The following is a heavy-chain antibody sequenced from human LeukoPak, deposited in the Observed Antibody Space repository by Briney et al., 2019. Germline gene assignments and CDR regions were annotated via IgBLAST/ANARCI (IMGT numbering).Heavy chain of an antibody. D-gene: IGHD2-21*02. Sequence: SETLSLTCTVSGGSISSGGYYWSWIRQHPGKGLEWIGEINHSGSTNYNPSLKSRVTISVDTSKNQFSLKLSSVTAADTAVYYCARDMVVTAIDDYWGQGTLVTVSS. V-gene: IGHV4-31*03. CDR2: INHSGST. CDR1: GGSISSGGYY. J-gene: IGHJ4*02. CDR3: ARDMVVTAIDDY.